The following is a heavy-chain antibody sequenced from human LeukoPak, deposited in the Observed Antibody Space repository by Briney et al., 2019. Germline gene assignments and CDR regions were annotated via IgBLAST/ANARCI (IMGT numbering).Heavy chain of an antibody. CDR2: ISGSGAGT. CDR3: AKSETYGSGNSLYYYYYYMDV. J-gene: IGHJ6*03. CDR1: GFTFSNYA. Sequence: GGSLRLSCAASGFTFSNYAMSWVRQAPGKGLEWVSSISGSGAGTYYADSVKGRFTISRDISKNTLYLQMKSLRAEDTAVYYCAKSETYGSGNSLYYYYYYMDVWGKGTTVTVSS. V-gene: IGHV3-23*01. D-gene: IGHD3-10*01.